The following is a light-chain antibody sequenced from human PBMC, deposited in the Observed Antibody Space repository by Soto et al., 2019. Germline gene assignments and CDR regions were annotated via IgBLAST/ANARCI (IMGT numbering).Light chain of an antibody. Sequence: QSALTQPASVSGSRGQSITISCTGTSSDVGGYNYVSWYQQHPGKAPKLMIYDVSNRPSGVSNRFSGSKSGNTASLTISGLQAEDEADSYCSSYTSSSTLVFGTGTKLAVL. CDR2: DVS. CDR3: SSYTSSSTLV. CDR1: SSDVGGYNY. J-gene: IGLJ1*01. V-gene: IGLV2-14*01.